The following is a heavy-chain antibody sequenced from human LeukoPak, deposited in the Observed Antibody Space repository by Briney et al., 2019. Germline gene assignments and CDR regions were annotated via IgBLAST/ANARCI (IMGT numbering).Heavy chain of an antibody. D-gene: IGHD3-22*01. Sequence: KSSETLSLTCTVSGGSISSSSYYWGWIRQPPGKGLEWIGSTYYSGSTYYNPSLKSRVTISVDTSKNQFSLKLSSVTAADTAVYYCASPYYYDSSGYPAFDIWGQGTMVTVFS. CDR2: TYYSGST. CDR3: ASPYYYDSSGYPAFDI. V-gene: IGHV4-39*01. CDR1: GGSISSSSYY. J-gene: IGHJ3*02.